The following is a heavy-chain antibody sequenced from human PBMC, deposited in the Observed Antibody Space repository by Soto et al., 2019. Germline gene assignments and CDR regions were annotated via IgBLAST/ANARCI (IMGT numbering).Heavy chain of an antibody. CDR1: GGSISSYY. V-gene: IGHV4-59*01. Sequence: SETLSLTCTVSGGSISSYYWSWIRQPPGKGLEWIGYIYYSGSTNYNPSLKSRVTISVDTSKNQFSLKLSSVTAADTAVYYCARERLEILQSRVEMARAFDYWGQGNLVTGSS. J-gene: IGHJ4*02. D-gene: IGHD1-1*01. CDR2: IYYSGST. CDR3: ARERLEILQSRVEMARAFDY.